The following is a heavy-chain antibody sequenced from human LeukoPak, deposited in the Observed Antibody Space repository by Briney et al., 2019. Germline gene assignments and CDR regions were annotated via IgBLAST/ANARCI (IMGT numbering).Heavy chain of an antibody. J-gene: IGHJ5*02. CDR2: INHSGST. CDR1: GFTFSSYS. D-gene: IGHD2-2*01. CDR3: ARQPKFWYCSSTSCPSWFDP. V-gene: IGHV4-34*01. Sequence: GSLRLSCAASGFTFSSYSLNWVRQPPGKGLEWIGEINHSGSTNYNPSLKSRVTISVDTSKNQFSLKLSSVTAADTAVYYCARQPKFWYCSSTSCPSWFDPWGQGTLVTVSS.